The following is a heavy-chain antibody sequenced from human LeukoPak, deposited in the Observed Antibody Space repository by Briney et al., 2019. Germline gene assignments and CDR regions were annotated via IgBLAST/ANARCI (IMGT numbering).Heavy chain of an antibody. J-gene: IGHJ5*02. Sequence: PSETLSLTCTVSGYSISSGYYWAWIRQPPGKGLEWIGSLYHSGSTYYNPSLKRRVTISADTSKSQSSLKLSSGIAADTAVYYCARVVSQYGVYAWIGKWFDPWGQGTLVTVSS. CDR3: ARVVSQYGVYAWIGKWFDP. CDR1: GYSISSGYY. D-gene: IGHD4-17*01. CDR2: LYHSGST. V-gene: IGHV4-38-2*02.